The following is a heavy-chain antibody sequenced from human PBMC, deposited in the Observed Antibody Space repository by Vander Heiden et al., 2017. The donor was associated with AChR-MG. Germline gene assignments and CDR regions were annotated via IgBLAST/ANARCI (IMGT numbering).Heavy chain of an antibody. CDR1: GCTFSSYG. CDR3: ARGGYCSGGSCYSVYYYGMDV. J-gene: IGHJ6*02. V-gene: IGHV3-33*01. CDR2: IWYDGSNK. Sequence: QVQLVESGGGVAQPGRSLRLSCAASGCTFSSYGMHWVRQAPGKGLEWVAVIWYDGSNKYYADSVKGRFTISRDNSKNTLYLQMNSLRAEDTAVYYCARGGYCSGGSCYSVYYYGMDVWGQGTTVTVSS. D-gene: IGHD2-15*01.